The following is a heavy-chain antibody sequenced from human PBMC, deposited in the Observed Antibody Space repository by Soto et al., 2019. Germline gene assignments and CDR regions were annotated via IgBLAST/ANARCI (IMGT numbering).Heavy chain of an antibody. CDR1: GFTFSYYW. V-gene: IGHV3-74*01. D-gene: IGHD3-10*01. J-gene: IGHJ3*01. CDR2: IHSDGSST. Sequence: EVQLVESGGGLVRPGGSLRLSCAASGFTFSYYWMHWVRQAPGKGLVWVSRIHSDGSSTTYADFVKGRFIISRDNARNTVDLQMKRVRVGDTVVYYCARGDRGAFDLWARGQWSPSLQ. CDR3: ARGDRGAFDL.